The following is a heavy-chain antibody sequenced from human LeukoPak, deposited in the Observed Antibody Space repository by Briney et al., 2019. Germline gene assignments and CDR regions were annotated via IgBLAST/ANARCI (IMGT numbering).Heavy chain of an antibody. CDR3: ARVKYSSGSTSSWFDP. J-gene: IGHJ5*02. D-gene: IGHD3-10*01. CDR1: GGSISNYH. Sequence: PSETLSLTCTVSGGSISNYHWSWFRQPPGTGLEWIGYIEYSGGTTYNSSLKSRVTISVDTPKNQFSLRLSSVTAADTAVYYCARVKYSSGSTSSWFDPWGRGTPVAVS. CDR2: IEYSGGT. V-gene: IGHV4-59*08.